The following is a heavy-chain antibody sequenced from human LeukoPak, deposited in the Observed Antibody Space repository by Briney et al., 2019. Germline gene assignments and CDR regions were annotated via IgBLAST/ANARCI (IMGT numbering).Heavy chain of an antibody. CDR2: IYYSGST. J-gene: IGHJ3*02. D-gene: IGHD6-19*01. V-gene: IGHV4-59*01. Sequence: SETLSLTCTVSGGSISSYYWSWIRQPPGKGLEWIGYIYYSGSTNYNPSLKSRVTISVDTSKNQFSLKLSSVTAADTAVYYCARARVWHSSGWRAFDIWGQGTMVTVSS. CDR1: GGSISSYY. CDR3: ARARVWHSSGWRAFDI.